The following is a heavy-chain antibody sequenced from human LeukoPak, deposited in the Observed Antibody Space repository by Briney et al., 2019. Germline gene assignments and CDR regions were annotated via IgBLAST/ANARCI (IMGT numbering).Heavy chain of an antibody. D-gene: IGHD3-10*01. V-gene: IGHV4-39*01. Sequence: SETLSLTCTVSVGSISSSTYYWGWIRQPPGKGLEWIGSIYYSGNTHYNPSLQSRVTISVDTSKNQFSLRLSSLTAADTAVYYCARHDPMVRGVLRWFDPWGQGTLVTVSS. CDR1: VGSISSSTYY. CDR3: ARHDPMVRGVLRWFDP. CDR2: IYYSGNT. J-gene: IGHJ5*02.